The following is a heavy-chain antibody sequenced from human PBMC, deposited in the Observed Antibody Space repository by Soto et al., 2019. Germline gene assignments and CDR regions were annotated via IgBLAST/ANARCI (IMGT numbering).Heavy chain of an antibody. CDR3: ARHPILSQYSSSWYIDY. Sequence: GEALTISGKGSGYSFTRYWISWLHQTPAKGLAWMARIYLTDSYTNYSPSFQGHVTISADKSISTHYLQWSSLKASDTAMYYCARHPILSQYSSSWYIDYWGQGTLVTVSS. CDR2: IYLTDSYT. D-gene: IGHD6-13*01. J-gene: IGHJ4*02. V-gene: IGHV5-10-1*01. CDR1: GYSFTRYW.